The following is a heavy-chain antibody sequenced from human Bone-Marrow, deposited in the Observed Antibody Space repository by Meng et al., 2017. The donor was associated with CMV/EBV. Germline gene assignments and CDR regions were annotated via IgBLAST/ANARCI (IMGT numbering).Heavy chain of an antibody. Sequence: GGSLRLSCAASGFTFSSYAMHWVRQAPGKGLEWVAVISYDGSNKYYADSVKGRFTISRDNSKNTLYLQMNSLRAEDTAVYYCARGIMITFGGVIARDPLSYWGQGTLVTVSS. J-gene: IGHJ4*02. CDR2: ISYDGSNK. D-gene: IGHD3-16*02. CDR3: ARGIMITFGGVIARDPLSY. V-gene: IGHV3-30-3*01. CDR1: GFTFSSYA.